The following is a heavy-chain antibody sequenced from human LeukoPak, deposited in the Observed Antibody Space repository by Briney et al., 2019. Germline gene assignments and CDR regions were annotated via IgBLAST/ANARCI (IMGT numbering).Heavy chain of an antibody. V-gene: IGHV3-23*01. CDR1: GFTFSSYA. D-gene: IGHD6-19*01. CDR2: ISGSGDST. Sequence: GGSLRLSCAASGFTFSSYAMSWVRQAPGKGLEWVSAISGSGDSTYYADSVKGRFTISRDNSKNTLYLQMNSLRAEDTAVYYCAKDKQWLNYFDYWGQGTLVTVSS. CDR3: AKDKQWLNYFDY. J-gene: IGHJ4*02.